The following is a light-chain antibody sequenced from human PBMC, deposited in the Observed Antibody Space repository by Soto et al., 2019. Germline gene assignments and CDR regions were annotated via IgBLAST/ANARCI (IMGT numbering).Light chain of an antibody. J-gene: IGKJ4*01. CDR3: QQYGSSPLT. Sequence: EIVLTQSPGTLSLSPGERATLSCRASQSVSSTYLAWYQQQVGQAPRLLVYGASSRATGIPDRFSGSGSGTDFSLTINKLEHEDFAVYYCQQYGSSPLTFGGGTKVEIK. CDR2: GAS. CDR1: QSVSSTY. V-gene: IGKV3-20*01.